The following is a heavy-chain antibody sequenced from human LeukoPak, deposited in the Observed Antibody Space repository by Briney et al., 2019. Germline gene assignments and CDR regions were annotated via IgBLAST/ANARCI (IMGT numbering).Heavy chain of an antibody. CDR1: GGSISSYY. J-gene: IGHJ2*01. V-gene: IGHV4-59*01. CDR2: IYYSGST. Sequence: ASETLSLTCTVSGGSISSYYWSWIRQPPGKGLEWIGYIYYSGSTNYSPSLKSRLTISVDTSKNQFSLKLSSVTAADTAVYYCARTYGSSGLGYFDLWGRGTLVTVSS. D-gene: IGHD6-13*01. CDR3: ARTYGSSGLGYFDL.